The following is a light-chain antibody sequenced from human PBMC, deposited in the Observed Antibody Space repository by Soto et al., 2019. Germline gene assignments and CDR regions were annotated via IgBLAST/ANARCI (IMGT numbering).Light chain of an antibody. CDR2: GAS. CDR3: LQDYNYPRT. J-gene: IGKJ1*01. Sequence: AIQMTQSPSSLSASVGDRVTITCRASQGVRNDLGWYQQKPGKAPKLLIYGASSLQSGVPSRFSGSGSGTDFTLTISSLQPEDFATYYCLQDYNYPRTFGQGTKVEIK. CDR1: QGVRND. V-gene: IGKV1-6*01.